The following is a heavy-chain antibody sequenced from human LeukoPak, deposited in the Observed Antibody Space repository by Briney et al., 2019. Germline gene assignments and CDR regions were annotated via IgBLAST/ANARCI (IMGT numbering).Heavy chain of an antibody. CDR3: ARTSYGSGSFENRFDP. CDR2: IIPIFGTA. Sequence: GASVKVSCKASGGTFSSYAISWVRQAPGQGLEWMGGIIPIFGTANYAQKFQGRVTITADESTSTAYMELSSLRSEDTAVYYCARTSYGSGSFENRFDPWGQGTLVTVSS. J-gene: IGHJ5*02. CDR1: GGTFSSYA. D-gene: IGHD3-10*01. V-gene: IGHV1-69*13.